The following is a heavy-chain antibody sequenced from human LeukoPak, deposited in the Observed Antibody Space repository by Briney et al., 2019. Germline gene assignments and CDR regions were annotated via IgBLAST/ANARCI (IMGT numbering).Heavy chain of an antibody. D-gene: IGHD3-10*01. CDR3: ARDSGSGSYFRWFDP. Sequence: GGSLRLSCAASGFTFSSYSMNWVRQAPGKGLEWVSSISSSSSYIYYADSVKGRFTISRDNAKNSLYLQMNSLRAEDTAVYYCARDSGSGSYFRWFDPWGQGTLVTVSS. J-gene: IGHJ5*02. CDR2: ISSSSSYI. V-gene: IGHV3-21*01. CDR1: GFTFSSYS.